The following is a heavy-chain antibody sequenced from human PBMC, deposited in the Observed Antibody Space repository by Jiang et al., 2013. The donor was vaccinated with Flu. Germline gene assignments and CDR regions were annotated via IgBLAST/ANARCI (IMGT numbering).Heavy chain of an antibody. CDR1: GGSISSYY. D-gene: IGHD3-22*01. CDR3: ARQVYYYDSSGYYFHAGLEFDY. CDR2: IYYSGST. Sequence: PGLVKPSETLSLTCTVSGGSISSYYWNWIRQPPGKGLEWIGSIYYSGSTYYNPSLKSRVTISVDTSKNQFSLKLSSVTAADTAVYYCARQVYYYDSSGYYFHAGLEFDYWGQGTLVTVSS. V-gene: IGHV4-59*05. J-gene: IGHJ4*02.